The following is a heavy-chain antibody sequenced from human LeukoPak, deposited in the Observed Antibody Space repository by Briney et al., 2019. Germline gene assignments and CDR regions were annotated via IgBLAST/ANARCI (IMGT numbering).Heavy chain of an antibody. J-gene: IGHJ6*03. CDR1: GGSISSHY. CDR2: IYYSGST. D-gene: IGHD3-3*01. Sequence: RPSETLSLTCTVSGGSISSHYWSWIRQPPGKGLEWIGYIYYSGSTNYNPSLKSRVTISVDTSKNQFSLKLSSVTAADTAVYYCARVRGFLEWLPGNYMDVWGKGTTVTVSS. V-gene: IGHV4-59*11. CDR3: ARVRGFLEWLPGNYMDV.